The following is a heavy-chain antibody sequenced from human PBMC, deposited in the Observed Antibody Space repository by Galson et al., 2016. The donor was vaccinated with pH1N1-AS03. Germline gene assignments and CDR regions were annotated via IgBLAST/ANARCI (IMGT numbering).Heavy chain of an antibody. Sequence: LRLSCAASGFTFDDYAMHWVRQAPGKGLEWVSLINWEGASTYYADSVRGRFTVSRDNSKNSLYLQMNSLRAEDTALYYCAKAGRYSESDGYYSLTSWGQGTLVTVSS. V-gene: IGHV3-43D*03. J-gene: IGHJ5*02. CDR2: INWEGAST. CDR1: GFTFDDYA. CDR3: AKAGRYSESDGYYSLTS. D-gene: IGHD3-22*01.